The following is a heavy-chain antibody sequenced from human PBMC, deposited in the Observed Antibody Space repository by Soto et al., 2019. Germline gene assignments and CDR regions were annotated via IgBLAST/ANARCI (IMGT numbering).Heavy chain of an antibody. CDR1: GFTVSSNY. J-gene: IGHJ6*02. V-gene: IGHV3-66*01. CDR2: IYSGGST. CDR3: ARDPWLRPIGPEYYYYYGMDV. Sequence: GSLRLSCAASGFTVSSNYMSWVRQAPGKGLEWVSVIYSGGSTYYADSVKGRFTISRDNSKNTLYLQMNSLRAEDTAVYYCARDPWLRPIGPEYYYYYGMDVWGQGTTVTVSS. D-gene: IGHD5-12*01.